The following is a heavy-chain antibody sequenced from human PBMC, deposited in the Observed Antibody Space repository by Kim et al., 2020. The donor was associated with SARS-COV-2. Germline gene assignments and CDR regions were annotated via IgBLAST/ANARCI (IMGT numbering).Heavy chain of an antibody. CDR1: GFTFSSYW. CDR2: IKQDGGEK. CDR3: ASSYCSSTSCYALSLAFDS. Sequence: GGSLRLSCAASGFTFSSYWMSWVRQAPGKGLEWVANIKQDGGEKYYVDSVKGRFTISRDNAKNSLYLQMNSLRAGDTAVYYCASSYCSSTSCYALSLAFDSWGQGTMVSVSS. V-gene: IGHV3-7*01. D-gene: IGHD2-2*01. J-gene: IGHJ3*01.